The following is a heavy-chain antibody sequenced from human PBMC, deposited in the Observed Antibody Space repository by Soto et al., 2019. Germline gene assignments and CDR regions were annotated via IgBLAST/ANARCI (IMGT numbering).Heavy chain of an antibody. J-gene: IGHJ2*01. Sequence: GGSLRLSCAASGFTFSSYAMSWVRQAPGKGLEWVSAISGSGGSTYYADSVKGRFTISRDDSKNTLYLQMNSLRAEDTAVYYCAKENDFWSGYYENWYFDLWGRGTLVTVSS. CDR2: ISGSGGST. V-gene: IGHV3-23*01. CDR3: AKENDFWSGYYENWYFDL. D-gene: IGHD3-3*01. CDR1: GFTFSSYA.